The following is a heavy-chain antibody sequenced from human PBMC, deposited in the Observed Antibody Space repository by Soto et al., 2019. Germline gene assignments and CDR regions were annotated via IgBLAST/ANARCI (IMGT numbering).Heavy chain of an antibody. CDR3: ATEPKYDFWSGYRSQMSWFDP. V-gene: IGHV1-24*01. CDR2: FDPEDGET. D-gene: IGHD3-3*01. CDR1: GYTLTELS. J-gene: IGHJ5*02. Sequence: ASVKVSCKVSGYTLTELSMHWVRQAPGKGLEWMGGFDPEDGETIYAQKFQGRVTMTEDTSTDTAYMELSSLRSEDTAVYYCATEPKYDFWSGYRSQMSWFDPWGQGTLVTVSS.